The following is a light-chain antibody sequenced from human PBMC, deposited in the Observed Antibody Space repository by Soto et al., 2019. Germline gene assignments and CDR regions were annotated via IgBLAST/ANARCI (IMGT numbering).Light chain of an antibody. Sequence: DIQMTQSPSPLSASVGARVTITCRASQSISGWLAWYQQKPGKAPTLLSYDSSTLESGVPSRFSGSGSGTEFTLSISSLQPDDFETYFCQQYNDYWTFGQGTKVDI. CDR3: QQYNDYWT. V-gene: IGKV1-5*01. J-gene: IGKJ1*01. CDR2: DSS. CDR1: QSISGW.